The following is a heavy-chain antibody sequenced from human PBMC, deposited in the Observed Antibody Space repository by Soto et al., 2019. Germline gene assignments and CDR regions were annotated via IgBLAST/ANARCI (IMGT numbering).Heavy chain of an antibody. D-gene: IGHD6-13*01. CDR2: IYTSGST. CDR1: GGSISSYY. CDR3: ARAGGIEAAVRDPLAPYHYGMDV. Sequence: SETRSLTCTVSGGSISSYYWSWIRQPAGKGLEWIGRIYTSGSTNYNPSLKSRVTMSVDTSKNQFSLKLSSVTAADTAVYYCARAGGIEAAVRDPLAPYHYGMDVGGQGTKVPVS. V-gene: IGHV4-4*07. J-gene: IGHJ6*01.